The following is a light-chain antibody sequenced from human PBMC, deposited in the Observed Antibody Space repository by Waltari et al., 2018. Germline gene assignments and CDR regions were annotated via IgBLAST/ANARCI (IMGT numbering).Light chain of an antibody. CDR1: SSDIGGFKY. J-gene: IGLJ2*01. V-gene: IGLV2-8*01. CDR3: SSYAGSNNHVV. Sequence: QSALTQPPSASGSPGQSVTIPCTGTSSDIGGFKYVSWYQQHPGKAPKLMIYEVSERPSGVPNRFSGSKSGNTASLTVSGLQPEDEADYYCSSYAGSNNHVVFGGGTKLTVL. CDR2: EVS.